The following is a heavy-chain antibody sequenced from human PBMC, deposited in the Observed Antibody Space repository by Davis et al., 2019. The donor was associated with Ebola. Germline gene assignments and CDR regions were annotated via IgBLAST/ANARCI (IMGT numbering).Heavy chain of an antibody. CDR3: ARGGGIVLVPAASS. CDR2: ISYDGSNK. Sequence: GESLKISCAASGFTFSSYAMLWVRQAPGKGLEWVAVISYDGSNKYYADSVKGRFTISRDNSKNTLYLQMNSLRAEDTAVYYCARGGGIVLVPAASSWGQGTLVTVSS. CDR1: GFTFSSYA. D-gene: IGHD2-2*01. V-gene: IGHV3-30*04. J-gene: IGHJ5*02.